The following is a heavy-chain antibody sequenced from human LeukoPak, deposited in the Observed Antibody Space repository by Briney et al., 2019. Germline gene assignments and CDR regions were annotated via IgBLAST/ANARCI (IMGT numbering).Heavy chain of an antibody. CDR3: ARGAILRFLEWPRVAFDI. CDR2: IIPIFGTA. J-gene: IGHJ3*02. D-gene: IGHD3-3*01. CDR1: GGTFSSYA. V-gene: IGHV1-69*05. Sequence: ASVKVSCKASGGTFSSYAISWVRQAPGQGLEWMGGIIPIFGTANYAQKFQGRVTITTDESTSTAYMELSSLRSEGTAVYYCARGAILRFLEWPRVAFDIWGQGTMVTVSS.